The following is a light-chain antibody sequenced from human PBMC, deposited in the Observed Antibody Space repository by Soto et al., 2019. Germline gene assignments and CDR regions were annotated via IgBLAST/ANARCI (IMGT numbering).Light chain of an antibody. CDR1: QSISGW. CDR2: DAS. Sequence: DIQLTQSPSTLSASVGDRVTITCRASQSISGWLAWYQQRPGKAPKLLIYDASSLKSGVPSRFSGSGSGTEFTLTIGGLQPDDFATYYGQQDSGYSLFTFGPGTVVDIK. J-gene: IGKJ3*01. V-gene: IGKV1-5*01. CDR3: QQDSGYSLFT.